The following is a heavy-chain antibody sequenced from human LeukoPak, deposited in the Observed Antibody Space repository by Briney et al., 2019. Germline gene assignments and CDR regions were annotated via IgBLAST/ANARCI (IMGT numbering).Heavy chain of an antibody. J-gene: IGHJ5*02. CDR3: ERAPRISSSWYWFDH. D-gene: IGHD6-13*01. CDR2: ISYDGSKK. Sequence: GGSLRLSCAASGFTFSSYAMHWVRQAPGKGLEWVAVISYDGSKKYYADSVKGRFTISRDNSKNTLYLQMNSLRAEDTAVYYCERAPRISSSWYWFDHWGQGTLVTVSS. CDR1: GFTFSSYA. V-gene: IGHV3-30-3*01.